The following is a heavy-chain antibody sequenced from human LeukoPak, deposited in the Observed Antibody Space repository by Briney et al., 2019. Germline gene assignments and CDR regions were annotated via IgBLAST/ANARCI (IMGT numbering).Heavy chain of an antibody. CDR3: ASVVTATLGWFDP. Sequence: SVKVSCKASGYTFTSYAISWVRQAPGQGLEWMGRIIPILGIANYAQKFQGRVTITADKSTSTAYMELSSLRSEDTAVYYCASVVTATLGWFDPWGQGTLVTVSS. D-gene: IGHD2-21*02. CDR2: IIPILGIA. CDR1: GYTFTSYA. V-gene: IGHV1-69*04. J-gene: IGHJ5*02.